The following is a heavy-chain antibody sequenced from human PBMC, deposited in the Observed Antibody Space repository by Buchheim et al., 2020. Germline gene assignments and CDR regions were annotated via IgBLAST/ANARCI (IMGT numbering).Heavy chain of an antibody. CDR3: ARDLGYYGMDV. V-gene: IGHV3-13*01. J-gene: IGHJ6*02. D-gene: IGHD3-10*01. CDR1: GFTFSSYD. CDR2: IGTAGDT. Sequence: EVQLVESGGGLVQPGGSLRLSCAASGFTFSSYDMHWVLQATGKGLEWVSAIGTAGDTYYPCSVKGRVTISRENAKNSFYLQMNSLRAGDTAVYYCARDLGYYGMDVWGQGTT.